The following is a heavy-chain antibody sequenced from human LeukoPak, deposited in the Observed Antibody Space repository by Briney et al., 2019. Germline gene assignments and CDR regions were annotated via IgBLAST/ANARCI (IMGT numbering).Heavy chain of an antibody. Sequence: SETLSLTCAVYGGSFSGYYWTWIRQPPGKGLEWIGSIYYSGSTYYNPFLKSRVTISVDTSKNQFSLKLSSVTAADTAVYYCARGSGSGTHNWFDPWGQGTLVTVSS. CDR2: IYYSGST. CDR1: GGSFSGYY. V-gene: IGHV4-34*01. CDR3: ARGSGSGTHNWFDP. J-gene: IGHJ5*02. D-gene: IGHD3-10*01.